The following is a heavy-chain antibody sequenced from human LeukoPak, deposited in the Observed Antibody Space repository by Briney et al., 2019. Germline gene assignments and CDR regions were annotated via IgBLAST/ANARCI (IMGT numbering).Heavy chain of an antibody. CDR3: ARAYCSSTSCRNWFDP. V-gene: IGHV4-39*01. CDR1: GGSISSSSYY. J-gene: IGHJ5*02. CDR2: IYYSGST. Sequence: SETLSLTCTVSGGSISSSSYYWGWIRQPPGKGLEWIGSIYYSGSTYYNPSLKSRVTISVDTSKNQFSLKLSSVTAADTAVYYCARAYCSSTSCRNWFDPWGQGTLVTVSS. D-gene: IGHD2-2*01.